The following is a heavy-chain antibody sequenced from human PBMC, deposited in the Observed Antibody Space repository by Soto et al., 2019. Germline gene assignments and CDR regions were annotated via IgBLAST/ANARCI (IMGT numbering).Heavy chain of an antibody. CDR3: AAGYTTGPDAFDI. D-gene: IGHD6-13*01. V-gene: IGHV5-51*01. J-gene: IGHJ3*02. CDR2: IFPGDSDT. CDR1: GYNFANYW. Sequence: PGESLKISCKGSGYNFANYWIGWVRQMPGKGLEWMGMIFPGDSDTKNSPSLQGRITMSVDKSDSSAYLQWRSLKASDTAMYYCAAGYTTGPDAFDIWGQGTMVTVS.